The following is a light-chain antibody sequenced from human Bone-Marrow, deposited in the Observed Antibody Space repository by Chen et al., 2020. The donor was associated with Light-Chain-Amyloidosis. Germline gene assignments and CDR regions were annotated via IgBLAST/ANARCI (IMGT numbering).Light chain of an antibody. CDR2: RDT. CDR3: QSADSSGTDEVI. V-gene: IGLV3-25*03. Sequence: SYELTQPPSVSVSPGQTARITCSGDDLPTKYAYWYQQKPGQAPVLVIHRDTERPSGISARFSGSSSGTTATLTISGVQAEDEADYHCQSADSSGTDEVIFGGGTKLTFL. CDR1: DLPTKY. J-gene: IGLJ2*01.